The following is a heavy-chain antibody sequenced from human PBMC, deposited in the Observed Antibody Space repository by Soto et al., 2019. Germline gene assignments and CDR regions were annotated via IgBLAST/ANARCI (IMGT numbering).Heavy chain of an antibody. Sequence: SVKVSCKASGGTFSSYAISWVRQAPGQGLEWMGGIIPIFGTANYAQKFQGRVTITADESTSTAYMELSSLRSEDTAVYYCATSPAGDIVVVVAAAYGMDVWGQGTTVTVSS. D-gene: IGHD2-15*01. CDR2: IIPIFGTA. J-gene: IGHJ6*02. CDR3: ATSPAGDIVVVVAAAYGMDV. CDR1: GGTFSSYA. V-gene: IGHV1-69*13.